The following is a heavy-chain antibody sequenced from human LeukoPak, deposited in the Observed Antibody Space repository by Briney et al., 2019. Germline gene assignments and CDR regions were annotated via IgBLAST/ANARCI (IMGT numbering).Heavy chain of an antibody. CDR3: TTSSYCSGGSCSPNYYYYMDV. V-gene: IGHV3-15*07. D-gene: IGHD2-15*01. Sequence: GGSLRLSCAASGFTVSSYAMHWVRQAPGKGLEWVGRIKSKTDGGTTDYAAPVKGRFTISRDDSKNTLYLQMNSLKTEDTAVYYCTTSSYCSGGSCSPNYYYYMDVWGKGTTVTVSS. CDR2: IKSKTDGGTT. CDR1: GFTVSSYA. J-gene: IGHJ6*03.